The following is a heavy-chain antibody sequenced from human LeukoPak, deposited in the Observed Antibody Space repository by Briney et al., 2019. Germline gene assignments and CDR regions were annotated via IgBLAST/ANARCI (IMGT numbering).Heavy chain of an antibody. D-gene: IGHD1-26*01. CDR2: ISWNSGSI. CDR3: AKDYGSGSGTFDAFDI. CDR1: GFTFDDYA. V-gene: IGHV3-9*03. J-gene: IGHJ3*02. Sequence: PGRSLRLSCAASGFTFDDYAMHWVRQAPGKGLGWVSGISWNSGSIGYADSVKGRFTISRDNAKNSLYLQMNSLRAEDMALYYCAKDYGSGSGTFDAFDIWGQGTMVTVSS.